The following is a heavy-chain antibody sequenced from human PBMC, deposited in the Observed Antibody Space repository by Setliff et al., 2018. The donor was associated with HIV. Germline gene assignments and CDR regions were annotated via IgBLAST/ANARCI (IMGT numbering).Heavy chain of an antibody. Sequence: LSLTCTVTGYSISSGYYWAWIRQPPGKGLEWIGYICHAGNTYYNPSLKSRVTISVDTSKNQISLRLNSLTAADTAVYYCARGTTLNVVPDAFDIWGQGTMVTVSS. CDR2: ICHAGNT. D-gene: IGHD4-17*01. V-gene: IGHV4-38-2*02. J-gene: IGHJ3*02. CDR3: ARGTTLNVVPDAFDI. CDR1: GYSISSGYY.